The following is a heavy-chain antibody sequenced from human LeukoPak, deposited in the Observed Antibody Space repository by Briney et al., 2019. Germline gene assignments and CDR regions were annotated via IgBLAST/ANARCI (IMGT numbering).Heavy chain of an antibody. D-gene: IGHD1-26*01. V-gene: IGHV3-53*01. Sequence: GGSLRLSCAASGFTVSSNYMSWVRQAPGKGLEWVSVIYVVGSTYYADSVKGRFTISRDNAKNSLYLQMNSLRAEDTAVYYCARDYRSTFDYWGQGTLVTVSS. J-gene: IGHJ4*02. CDR3: ARDYRSTFDY. CDR2: IYVVGST. CDR1: GFTVSSNY.